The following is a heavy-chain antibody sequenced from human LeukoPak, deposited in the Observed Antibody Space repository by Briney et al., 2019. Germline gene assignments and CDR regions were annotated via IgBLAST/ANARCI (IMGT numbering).Heavy chain of an antibody. CDR1: GGSFSGYY. CDR2: INHSGST. D-gene: IGHD1-26*01. Sequence: PSETLSLTCAVYGGSFSGYYWSWIRQPPGKGLEWIGEINHSGSTNYSPSLKSRVTISVDTSKNQFSLKLSSVTAADTAVYYCARGEQWELLHGFAWGQGTLVTDSS. J-gene: IGHJ4*02. V-gene: IGHV4-34*01. CDR3: ARGEQWELLHGFA.